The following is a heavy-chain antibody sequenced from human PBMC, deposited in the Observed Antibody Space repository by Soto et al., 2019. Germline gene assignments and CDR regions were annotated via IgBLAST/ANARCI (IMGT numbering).Heavy chain of an antibody. V-gene: IGHV3-33*01. J-gene: IGHJ6*02. CDR3: ARDEYCSSTSCYWWNYYYYYGMDV. CDR2: IWYDGSNK. D-gene: IGHD2-2*01. CDR1: GFTFSSYC. Sequence: PGGSLRLSCAASGFTFSSYCMHWVRQAPGKGLEWVAVIWYDGSNKYYADSVKGRFTISRDNSKNTLYLQMNSLRAADTAVYYCARDEYCSSTSCYWWNYYYYYGMDVWGQGTTVNVSS.